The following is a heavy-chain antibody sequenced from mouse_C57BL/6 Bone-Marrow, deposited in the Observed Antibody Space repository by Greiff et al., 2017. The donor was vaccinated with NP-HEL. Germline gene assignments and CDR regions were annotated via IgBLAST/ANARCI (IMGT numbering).Heavy chain of an antibody. J-gene: IGHJ3*01. V-gene: IGHV1-50*01. Sequence: QVQLQQPGAELVKPGASVKLSCKASGYTFTSYWMQWVKQRPGQGLKWIGEIDPSDSYTNYNQKFKGKATLTVDTSSSTAYMQLSSLTSEDSAVYYCARYEGPAWFAYWGQGTLVTVSA. D-gene: IGHD2-12*01. CDR1: GYTFTSYW. CDR2: IDPSDSYT. CDR3: ARYEGPAWFAY.